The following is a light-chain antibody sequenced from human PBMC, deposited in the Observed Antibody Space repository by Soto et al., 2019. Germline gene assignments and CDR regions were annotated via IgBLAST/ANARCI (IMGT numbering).Light chain of an antibody. Sequence: QSAPTQPASVSGSPGQSITISCTGTSSDVGFYKSVSWYQQHPGKAPKLLIYEDNNRPSGVSNRFSGSKSGNTASLTLSGLQSEDEADYYCSSAFGRNTYVFGTGTKVTVL. CDR3: SSAFGRNTYV. CDR1: SSDVGFYKS. J-gene: IGLJ1*01. V-gene: IGLV2-14*03. CDR2: EDN.